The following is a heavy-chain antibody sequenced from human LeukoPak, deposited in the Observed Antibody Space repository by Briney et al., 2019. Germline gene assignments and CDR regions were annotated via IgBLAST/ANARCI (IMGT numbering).Heavy chain of an antibody. V-gene: IGHV4-59*01. J-gene: IGHJ5*02. CDR2: ISHNGSP. CDR1: GDSISNTY. D-gene: IGHD1-26*01. Sequence: SETLSLTCTVSGDSISNTYWSWIRQSPGKGLEWIGYISHNGSPDYSPSLKSRVTISVDTSKTQFSLKLSSVTAADTAVYYCAKWEIHWFDPWGQGTLVTVSS. CDR3: AKWEIHWFDP.